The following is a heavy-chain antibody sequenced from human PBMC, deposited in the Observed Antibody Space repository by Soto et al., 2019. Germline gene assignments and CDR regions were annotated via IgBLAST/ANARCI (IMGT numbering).Heavy chain of an antibody. J-gene: IGHJ4*02. V-gene: IGHV1-69*01. D-gene: IGHD3-22*01. Sequence: QVQLVQAGAEVKKPGSSVTVSCKASGGTFRNYVITWLRQAPGPGLEWMGRIIPMFTAINYAQNLQGRLTITADASARTAYMELSSLRSDDTAVYYYARSRIGTCYDTCGHYYDYWGQGTLVTVSA. CDR2: IIPMFTAI. CDR3: ARSRIGTCYDTCGHYYDY. CDR1: GGTFRNYV.